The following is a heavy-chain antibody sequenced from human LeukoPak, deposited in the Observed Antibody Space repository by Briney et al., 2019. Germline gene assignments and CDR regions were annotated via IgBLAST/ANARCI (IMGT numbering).Heavy chain of an antibody. D-gene: IGHD1-26*01. CDR1: GFPFSSFG. CDR2: IRYDGSNK. J-gene: IGHJ4*02. Sequence: GGPLRLPYAPSGFPFSSFGMHGAAQAPGRGREGVAFIRYDGSNKYYADSVKGRFTISRDNSKNTLYLQMNSLRAEDTAVYYCAKGGSQGGSYLFDYWGQGTLVTVSS. CDR3: AKGGSQGGSYLFDY. V-gene: IGHV3-30*02.